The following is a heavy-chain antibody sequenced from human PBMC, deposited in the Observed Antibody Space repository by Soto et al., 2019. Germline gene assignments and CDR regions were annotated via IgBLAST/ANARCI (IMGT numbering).Heavy chain of an antibody. Sequence: QVQLQQWGAGLLKPSETLSLTCAVYGGSFSGYYWSWIRQPPGKGLEWIGEINHSGSTNYNPSLKRRVTISVDTSKNQFSLKLSSVTAADTAVYYCARGTLRDPHAGREGYYFDYWGQGTLVTVSS. CDR2: INHSGST. D-gene: IGHD4-17*01. V-gene: IGHV4-34*01. J-gene: IGHJ4*02. CDR3: ARGTLRDPHAGREGYYFDY. CDR1: GGSFSGYY.